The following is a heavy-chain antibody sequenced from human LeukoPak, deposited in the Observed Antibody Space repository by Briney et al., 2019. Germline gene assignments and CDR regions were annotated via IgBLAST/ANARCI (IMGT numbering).Heavy chain of an antibody. CDR2: MYYSGST. D-gene: IGHD3-22*01. CDR3: ARPYYYDSRIDP. CDR1: GGSISSGDYY. V-gene: IGHV4-30-4*01. J-gene: IGHJ5*02. Sequence: KPSQTLSLTCTVSGGSISSGDYYWSWIRQPPGKGLEWIGYMYYSGSTYYNPSLKGRATISVDMSKNQFSLKLSSVTAADTAVYYCARPYYYDSRIDPWGQGTLVTVSS.